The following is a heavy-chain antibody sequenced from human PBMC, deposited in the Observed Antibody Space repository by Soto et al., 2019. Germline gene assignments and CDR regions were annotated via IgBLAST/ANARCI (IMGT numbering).Heavy chain of an antibody. D-gene: IGHD1-26*01. CDR3: ARLAEWEYYDGMDV. J-gene: IGHJ6*02. Sequence: EVQLVESGGGLVQPGGSLKLSCAVSGFTFSVSAIHWVRQASGKGLEWVGRIRSKADNYATAYGASVKGRFSISRDDSKNTASLQMSSLHTEDTAVYYCARLAEWEYYDGMDVWGQGTRVTVSS. CDR1: GFTFSVSA. V-gene: IGHV3-73*02. CDR2: IRSKADNYAT.